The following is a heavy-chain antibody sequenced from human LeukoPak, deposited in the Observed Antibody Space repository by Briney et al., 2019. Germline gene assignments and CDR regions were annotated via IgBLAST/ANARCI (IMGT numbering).Heavy chain of an antibody. CDR3: ARDLTYYDFWSGYPSLRYYYYGMDV. V-gene: IGHV1-18*01. D-gene: IGHD3-3*01. Sequence: ASVKVSCKASGYTFTSYGISWVRQAPGQGLEWMGWISAYNGNTNYAQKLQGRVTMTTDTSTSTAYMELRSLRSDDTAVYYCARDLTYYDFWSGYPSLRYYYYGMDVWGQGTTVTVSS. CDR2: ISAYNGNT. CDR1: GYTFTSYG. J-gene: IGHJ6*02.